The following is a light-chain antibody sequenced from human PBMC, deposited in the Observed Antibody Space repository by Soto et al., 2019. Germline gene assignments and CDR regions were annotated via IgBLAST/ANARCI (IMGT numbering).Light chain of an antibody. CDR1: QSISSNY. CDR3: QQYGSSSSWT. Sequence: EVVLTQSPGTLSLSPGERATLSCRASQSISSNYLAWYQQRPGQAPRLIIYGASDRATGIPDRFSGSGSGTDFTLTINRLEPEDFAVHYCQQYGSSSSWTFGQGTKVGIK. J-gene: IGKJ1*01. V-gene: IGKV3-20*01. CDR2: GAS.